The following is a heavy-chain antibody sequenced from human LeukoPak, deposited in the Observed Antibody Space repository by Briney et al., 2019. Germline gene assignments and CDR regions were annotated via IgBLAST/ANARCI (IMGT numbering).Heavy chain of an antibody. CDR2: IIPILGIA. D-gene: IGHD3-22*01. CDR3: ARETYYDSSGYYY. Sequence: GSSVKVSCKASGGTFSSYAISWVRQAPGQGLEWMGRIIPILGIANYAQKFQGRVTITADKSTSTAYMELSSLRSEDTAVYYCARETYYDSSGYYYWGQGTLVIVSS. V-gene: IGHV1-69*04. J-gene: IGHJ4*02. CDR1: GGTFSSYA.